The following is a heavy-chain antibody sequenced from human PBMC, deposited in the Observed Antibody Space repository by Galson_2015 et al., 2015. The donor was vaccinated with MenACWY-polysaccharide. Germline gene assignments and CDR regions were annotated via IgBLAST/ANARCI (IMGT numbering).Heavy chain of an antibody. Sequence: SLRLSCAASGFTFSSYAMPWVRQAPGKGLEWVSDISYGGGDKYYADSVKGRFTISRDNSKNTLYLQMNRLRAEDTAVYYCAKRWLYYCSTSSVPDFWGQGTLVTVSS. CDR1: GFTFSSYA. CDR3: AKRWLYYCSTSSVPDF. J-gene: IGHJ4*02. CDR2: ISYGGGDK. V-gene: IGHV3-30-3*02. D-gene: IGHD2-2*01.